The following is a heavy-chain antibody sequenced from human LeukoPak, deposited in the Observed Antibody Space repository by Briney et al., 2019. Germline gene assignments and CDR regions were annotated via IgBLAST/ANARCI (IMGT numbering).Heavy chain of an antibody. CDR3: ARVVGYGDPDY. V-gene: IGHV3-66*01. CDR1: GFTFGDYA. CDR2: IYSGGST. D-gene: IGHD3-10*01. J-gene: IGHJ4*02. Sequence: GGSLRLSCTASGFTFGDYAMSWFRQAPGKGLEWVSVIYSGGSTYYADSVKGRFTISRDNSKNTLYLQMNSLRAEDTAVYYCARVVGYGDPDYWGQGTLVTVSS.